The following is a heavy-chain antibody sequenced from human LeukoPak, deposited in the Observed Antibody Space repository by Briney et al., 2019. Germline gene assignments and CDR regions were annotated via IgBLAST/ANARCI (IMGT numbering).Heavy chain of an antibody. V-gene: IGHV5-51*01. J-gene: IGHJ6*02. D-gene: IGHD6-13*01. CDR1: GYRFTDYW. CDR3: ARGAAGTTPDYYYFGLDV. Sequence: GESLKISCKGSGYRFTDYWIGWVRQMPGKGLEWMGIIYPGDSDTRYSPSFQGQVTISADKSINTTHLQWRGLKAADPSMYYRARGAAGTTPDYYYFGLDVWGQGTTVRASS. CDR2: IYPGDSDT.